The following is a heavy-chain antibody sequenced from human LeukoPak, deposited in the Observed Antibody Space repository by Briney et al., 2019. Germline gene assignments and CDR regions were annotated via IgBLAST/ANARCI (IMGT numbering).Heavy chain of an antibody. CDR3: AKGKRSSVAGPGDYFDY. J-gene: IGHJ4*02. CDR1: GFTFDDYA. CDR2: ISWNSGSI. D-gene: IGHD6-19*01. V-gene: IGHV3-9*01. Sequence: GGSLRLSCAASGFTFDDYAMHWVRQAPGKGLEWVSGISWNSGSIGYADSVKGRFTISRDNAKNSLYLQMNSLRAEDTALYYCAKGKRSSVAGPGDYFDYWGQGTLVTVSS.